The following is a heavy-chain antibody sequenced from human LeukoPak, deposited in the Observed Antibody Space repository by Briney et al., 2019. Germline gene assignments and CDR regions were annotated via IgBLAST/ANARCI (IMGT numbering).Heavy chain of an antibody. D-gene: IGHD5-24*01. CDR3: ARHRDGQADWFDP. Sequence: SETLSLTCTVSGGSISSYYWSWIRQPPGKGLEWIGYMYSSGSTNYNPSLKSRVTISVDTSKNQFSLKLSSVTDADTAVYYCARHRDGQADWFDPWGQGTLVTVSS. V-gene: IGHV4-4*09. J-gene: IGHJ5*02. CDR1: GGSISSYY. CDR2: MYSSGST.